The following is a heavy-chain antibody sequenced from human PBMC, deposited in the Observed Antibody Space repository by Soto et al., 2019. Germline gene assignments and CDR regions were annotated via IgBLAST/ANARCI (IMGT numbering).Heavy chain of an antibody. D-gene: IGHD4-17*01. Sequence: GESLKISCKGSGYSFTTYWIVWVRQMPGKGLEWMGIIYLGDSDTRYSPSFQGQVTISADKSVDTAYLQGSSLKPSDTAMYFCATSSTVTTTPTWFAPWGQGTQVTVSS. J-gene: IGHJ5*02. V-gene: IGHV5-51*01. CDR1: GYSFTTYW. CDR3: ATSSTVTTTPTWFAP. CDR2: IYLGDSDT.